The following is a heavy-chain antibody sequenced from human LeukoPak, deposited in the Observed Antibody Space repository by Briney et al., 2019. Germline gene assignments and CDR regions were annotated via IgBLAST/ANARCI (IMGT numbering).Heavy chain of an antibody. CDR1: GGSLSSYY. V-gene: IGHV4-4*07. CDR2: IYTSGST. CDR3: ARDRLDYDVSGTYNPSYYYYYMDV. D-gene: IGHD3-10*01. Sequence: SETLSLTCTVSGGSLSSYYWSWIRQPAGKGLEWIGRIYTSGSTNYNPSLKSRVTMSVDTSKNQFSLKLRSVTAADTAVYYCARDRLDYDVSGTYNPSYYYYYMDVWGKGTTVTVSS. J-gene: IGHJ6*03.